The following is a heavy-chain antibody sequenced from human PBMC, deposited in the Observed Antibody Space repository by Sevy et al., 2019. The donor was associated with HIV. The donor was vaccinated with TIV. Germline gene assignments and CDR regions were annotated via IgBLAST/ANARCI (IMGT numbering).Heavy chain of an antibody. D-gene: IGHD6-19*01. CDR3: VSLFLSYRSGWSYFDY. V-gene: IGHV3-66*02. CDR2: IFSSGST. CDR1: GFTFNEKY. Sequence: GGSLRLSCAISGFTFNEKYIFWVRQAPGKGLEWVSVIFSSGSTNYADSAKGRFTISRDNSKNTVDLQMNSVRAEDTAVYYCVSLFLSYRSGWSYFDYWGQGTLVTVSS. J-gene: IGHJ4*02.